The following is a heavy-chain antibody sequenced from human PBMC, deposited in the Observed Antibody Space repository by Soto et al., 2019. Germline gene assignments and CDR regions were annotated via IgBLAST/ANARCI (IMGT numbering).Heavy chain of an antibody. CDR2: ISSSGTYI. V-gene: IGHV3-21*01. J-gene: IGHJ3*01. Sequence: PGGSLRLSCAASGFAASGFGFSYYNMNWVRQAPGKGLEWVSSISSSGTYIYYADSVKGRFTVSRDNAENSLYLQLNSLRADDTAVYYCARGYIVVEFAAPELSVGNYDAFDLWGRGTMVTVSS. CDR3: ARGYIVVEFAAPELSVGNYDAFDL. D-gene: IGHD2-15*01. CDR1: GFGFSYYN.